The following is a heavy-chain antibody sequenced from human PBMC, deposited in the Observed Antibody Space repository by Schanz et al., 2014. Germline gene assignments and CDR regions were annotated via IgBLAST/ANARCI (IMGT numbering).Heavy chain of an antibody. D-gene: IGHD3-3*01. CDR1: GGSISSGGSS. V-gene: IGHV4-30-2*01. Sequence: QLQLQESGSGLVKPSQTLSLTCGVSGGSISSGGSSWNWIRLPPGKGLEWIGYIYHSGSTYYNPSLKSRVALSVDRSKNQFSLILTSVTAADTAVYYCARDRGYDFSFDPWGQGTLVTVSS. J-gene: IGHJ5*02. CDR3: ARDRGYDFSFDP. CDR2: IYHSGST.